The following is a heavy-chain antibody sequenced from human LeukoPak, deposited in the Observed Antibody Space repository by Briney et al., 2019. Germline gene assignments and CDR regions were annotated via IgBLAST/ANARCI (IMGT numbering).Heavy chain of an antibody. CDR1: GASISSTNW. CDR2: IFQSGTT. CDR3: ARVALGSGYYSFDS. Sequence: SGTLSLTCAISGASISSTNWWIWVRQPPGKGLEWIGEIFQSGTTNYSPSLKTRVIISVDKSKNHFSLNLSSVTAADTAVYYCARVALGSGYYSFDSWGQGTLVTVSS. J-gene: IGHJ4*02. V-gene: IGHV4-4*02. D-gene: IGHD3-22*01.